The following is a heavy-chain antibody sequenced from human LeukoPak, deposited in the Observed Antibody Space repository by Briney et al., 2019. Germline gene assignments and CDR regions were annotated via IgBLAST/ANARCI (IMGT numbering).Heavy chain of an antibody. J-gene: IGHJ4*02. CDR1: GGSISSGGYY. CDR3: ARWRGRAARHFDY. D-gene: IGHD6-6*01. Sequence: SETLSLTCAVSGGSISSGGYYWSWIRQPPGKGLEWIGYIYYSGSTNYNPSLKSRVTISVDTSKNQFSLKLSSVTAADTAVYYCARWRGRAARHFDYWGQGTLVTVSS. CDR2: IYYSGST. V-gene: IGHV4-61*08.